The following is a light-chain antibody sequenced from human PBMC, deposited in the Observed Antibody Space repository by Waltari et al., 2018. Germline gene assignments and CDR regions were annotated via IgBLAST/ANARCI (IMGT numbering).Light chain of an antibody. J-gene: IGKJ3*01. CDR2: LGS. V-gene: IGKV2-28*01. CDR1: QSLLDSDGYTH. CDR3: MQTLQTPFT. Sequence: DIVMTQTPRSLPVTPGEAASISCRSSQSLLDSDGYTHLHWYLQKPGQSPQLLIYLGSNRASGVPDRFSGSGSGTDFTLKISRVEAEDVGVYYCMQTLQTPFTFGPGTKLDIK.